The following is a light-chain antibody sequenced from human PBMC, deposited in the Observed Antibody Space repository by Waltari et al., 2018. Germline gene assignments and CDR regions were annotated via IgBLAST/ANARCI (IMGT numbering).Light chain of an antibody. CDR2: EVS. CDR1: YSDVGAYDF. J-gene: IGLJ1*01. CDR3: SSYTTSSAPGV. V-gene: IGLV2-14*01. Sequence: QSALTQPASVSGSPGQSITISCSGTYSDVGAYDFVSWYQQHPGKAPPLIIYEVSNRPSGISNRFSASKSGNTASLTISGLQAEDEADYYCSSYTTSSAPGVFGTGTRVTVL.